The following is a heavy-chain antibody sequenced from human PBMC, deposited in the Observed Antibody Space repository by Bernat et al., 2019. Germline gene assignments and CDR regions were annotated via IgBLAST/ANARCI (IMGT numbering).Heavy chain of an antibody. J-gene: IGHJ4*02. CDR2: ISYDGSNK. CDR3: ARDRGQLVLYYFDY. V-gene: IGHV3-30*03. D-gene: IGHD6-6*01. Sequence: QVQLVESGGGVVQPGRSLRLSCAASGFTFSSYGMHWVRQAPGKGLEWVAVISYDGSNKYYADSVKGRFTISRDNSKNTLYLQMNSLRAEDTAVYYCARDRGQLVLYYFDYWGQGTLVTVSS. CDR1: GFTFSSYG.